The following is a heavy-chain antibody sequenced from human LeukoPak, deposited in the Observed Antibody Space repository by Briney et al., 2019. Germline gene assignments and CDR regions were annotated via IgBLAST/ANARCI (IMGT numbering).Heavy chain of an antibody. D-gene: IGHD1-1*01. V-gene: IGHV3-23*01. J-gene: IGHJ4*02. CDR2: ISGSGGST. CDR1: GFTFSSYA. Sequence: PGGSLRLSCAASGFTFSSYAMSWVRQAPGKGLEWVPAISGSGGSTYYADSVKGRFTISRDNSKNTLYLQMNSLRAEDTAVYYCAKVSWYNWNDGYFDYWGQGTLVTVSS. CDR3: AKVSWYNWNDGYFDY.